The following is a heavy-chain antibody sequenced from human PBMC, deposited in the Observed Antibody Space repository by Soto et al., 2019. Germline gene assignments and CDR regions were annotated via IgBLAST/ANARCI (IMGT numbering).Heavy chain of an antibody. CDR3: STDRLLG. CDR1: GFTFSNAW. J-gene: IGHJ4*02. CDR2: IKSQTDGGTT. V-gene: IGHV3-15*01. D-gene: IGHD1-26*01. Sequence: PGESLRLSCAASGFTFSNAWMSWVRQAPGKGLEWVGRIKSQTDGGTTAYPAPVKGRFTISRDDLKNTLYLQMNSLKTEDAAVYCCSTDRLLGWGQGT.